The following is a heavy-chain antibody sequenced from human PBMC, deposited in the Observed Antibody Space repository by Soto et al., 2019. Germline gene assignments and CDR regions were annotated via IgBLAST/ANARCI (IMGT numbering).Heavy chain of an antibody. D-gene: IGHD3-10*01. Sequence: ASVKVSCKASGYTFTSYAMHWVRQAPGQRLEWMGWINAGNGNTKYSQKFQGRVTITRDTSASTAYMELSSLRSEDTAVYYCARVDQFDAYYYYSYGTDVWGQGTTVTVSS. CDR1: GYTFTSYA. CDR2: INAGNGNT. V-gene: IGHV1-3*01. CDR3: ARVDQFDAYYYYSYGTDV. J-gene: IGHJ6*02.